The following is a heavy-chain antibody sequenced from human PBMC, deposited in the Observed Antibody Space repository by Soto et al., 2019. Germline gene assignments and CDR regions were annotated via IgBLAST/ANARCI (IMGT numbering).Heavy chain of an antibody. CDR3: TRDASRDSSARGWFDP. CDR2: ISSNSAYI. J-gene: IGHJ5*02. D-gene: IGHD6-13*01. V-gene: IGHV3-21*01. CDR1: GFTFLSFT. Sequence: WGSLRLSCAASGFTFLSFTINFCRQAAGKWREWVSTISSNSAYIYYTDALRGRFTISRDNAKNSLHLQMNSLRAEDTAVYYCTRDASRDSSARGWFDPWGPGTLVTVSS.